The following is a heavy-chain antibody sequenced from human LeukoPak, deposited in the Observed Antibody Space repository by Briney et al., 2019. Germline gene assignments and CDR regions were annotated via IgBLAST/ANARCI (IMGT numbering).Heavy chain of an antibody. D-gene: IGHD5-12*01. Sequence: PSETLSLTCTVSGGSISSYCWSWMRQPPGKGLEWIGYIFYSGSTNYNPSLKSRVTISVDTSKNQFSLKLSSVTAADTAVYYCASSGYAFYYMDVWGKGTTVTISS. CDR3: ASSGYAFYYMDV. CDR1: GGSISSYC. CDR2: IFYSGST. J-gene: IGHJ6*03. V-gene: IGHV4-59*01.